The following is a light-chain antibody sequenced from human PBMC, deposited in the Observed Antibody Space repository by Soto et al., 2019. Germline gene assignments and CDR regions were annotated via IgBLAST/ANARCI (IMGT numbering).Light chain of an antibody. Sequence: DIRMTQSPSSLSASVGDRVTITCRASQSISSYLNWYQQKPGKAPRLLIFAASSLQTGVPSRFSGSGSGTDFTLTISNLQPEDFATYYGQQSYSPLWTFGQGTKVEIK. J-gene: IGKJ1*01. V-gene: IGKV1-39*01. CDR2: AAS. CDR1: QSISSY. CDR3: QQSYSPLWT.